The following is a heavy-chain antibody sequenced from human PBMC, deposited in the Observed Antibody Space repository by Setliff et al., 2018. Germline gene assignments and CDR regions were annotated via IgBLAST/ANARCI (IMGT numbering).Heavy chain of an antibody. D-gene: IGHD3-3*01. CDR3: ARDTYIGDFWSGYYIQGRFDP. CDR1: GDTFSTYG. J-gene: IGHJ5*02. V-gene: IGHV1-69*13. Sequence: GASVKVSCKASGDTFSTYGITWVRQAPGQGLEWMGGIIPIFGTSNYAQKFQGRLTITADESTSTAYMEMSSLRSEDTALYYCARDTYIGDFWSGYYIQGRFDPWGQGTLVTVSS. CDR2: IIPIFGTS.